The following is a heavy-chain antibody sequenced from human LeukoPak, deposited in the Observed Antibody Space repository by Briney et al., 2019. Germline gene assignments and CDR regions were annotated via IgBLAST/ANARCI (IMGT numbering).Heavy chain of an antibody. J-gene: IGHJ3*02. Sequence: PGGSLRLSCAASGFTFSDYYMSWIRQAPGRGLEWVSYISGSGSSTKYADSVKGRFTISRDNAKNSLYLQMNGLRAEDTAVYYCARDSSHIAVVPAASEDDTFDIWGRGTVVTVS. V-gene: IGHV3-11*05. CDR2: ISGSGSST. CDR3: ARDSSHIAVVPAASEDDTFDI. D-gene: IGHD2-2*01. CDR1: GFTFSDYY.